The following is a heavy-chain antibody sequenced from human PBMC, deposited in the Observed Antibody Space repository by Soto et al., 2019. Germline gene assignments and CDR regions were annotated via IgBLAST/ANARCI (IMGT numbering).Heavy chain of an antibody. V-gene: IGHV4-34*01. CDR1: GGSFSGYY. J-gene: IGHJ6*02. D-gene: IGHD2-2*01. CDR2: INHSGST. Sequence: QVQLQQWGAGLLKPSETLSLTCAVYGGSFSGYYWSWIRQPPGKGLEWIGEINHSGSTNYNPSLKSRVPISVDTSKNPFALKMSSVTAADTAVYYCARSVVVPAASCTYYYYYGMDVWGQGTTVTVSS. CDR3: ARSVVVPAASCTYYYYYGMDV.